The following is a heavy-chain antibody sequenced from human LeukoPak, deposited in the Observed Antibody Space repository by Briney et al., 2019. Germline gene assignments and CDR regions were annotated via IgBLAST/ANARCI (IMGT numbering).Heavy chain of an antibody. CDR2: IYYSGNT. J-gene: IGHJ4*02. CDR1: GGSLSSSSYF. V-gene: IGHV4-39*01. D-gene: IGHD3-22*01. CDR3: ARHKRAYYYDSSGYPDY. Sequence: SETLSLTCTVSGGSLSSSSYFWGWICQPPGKGLKWIGSIYYSGNTYYNPSLKSRVTISVDTSKNQFSLKLTSVTAADTAVYYCARHKRAYYYDSSGYPDYWGQGTLVTVSS.